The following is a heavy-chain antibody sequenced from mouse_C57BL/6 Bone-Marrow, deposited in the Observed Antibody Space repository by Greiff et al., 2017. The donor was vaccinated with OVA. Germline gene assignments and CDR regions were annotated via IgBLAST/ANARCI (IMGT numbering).Heavy chain of an antibody. D-gene: IGHD2-4*01. CDR1: GYAFSSSW. CDR3: ARGIYYDYDAHWFDY. CDR2: IYPGDGDT. J-gene: IGHJ2*01. V-gene: IGHV1-82*01. Sequence: QVQLQQSGPELVKPGASVKISCKASGYAFSSSWMNWVKQRPGKGLEWIGRIYPGDGDTNYNGKFKGKATLTADKSSSTAYMQLSSLTSEDSAVYFCARGIYYDYDAHWFDYWGQGTTLTVSS.